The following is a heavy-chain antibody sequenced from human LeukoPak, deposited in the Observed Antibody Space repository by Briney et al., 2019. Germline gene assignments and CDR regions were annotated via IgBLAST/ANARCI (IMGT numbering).Heavy chain of an antibody. CDR2: ISSSGSSI. V-gene: IGHV3-48*03. J-gene: IGHJ5*02. CDR1: GFTFRSYE. CDR3: ARSPAAAGTGWFDP. D-gene: IGHD6-13*01. Sequence: GGSLRLSCAACGFTFRSYEMNWVRQAPGKGLEWVSYISSSGSSIYYADSVKGRFTISRDNAKNSLYLQMNSLRAEDTAVYYCARSPAAAGTGWFDPWGQGTLVTVSS.